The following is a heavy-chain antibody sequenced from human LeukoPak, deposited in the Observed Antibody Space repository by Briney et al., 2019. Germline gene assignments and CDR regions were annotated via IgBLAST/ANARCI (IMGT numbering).Heavy chain of an antibody. CDR2: FDPEDGET. V-gene: IGHV1-24*01. CDR1: GYTLTELY. J-gene: IGHJ4*02. D-gene: IGHD3-16*01. CDR3: ATDFRGGFYYFDY. Sequence: ASVTVSCKVSGYTLTELYIHWVRQAPGKGLEWMGGFDPEDGETIYAQKFQGRVTMTEHTSTDTAYMELSSLRSEDTAVYYCATDFRGGFYYFDYWGQGALVTVSS.